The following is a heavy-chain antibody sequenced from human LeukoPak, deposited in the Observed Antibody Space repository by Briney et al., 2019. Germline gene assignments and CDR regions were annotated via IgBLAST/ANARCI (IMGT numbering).Heavy chain of an antibody. V-gene: IGHV3-23*01. CDR1: GFAFSSYA. Sequence: GGSLRLSCAASGFAFSSYAMSWVRQAPGKGLEWVSAISGSGGSTFYADSVKGRFTISRDNSKNTLYLQMNSLRAEDTAVYYCARSHYYDSSGSYYFDYWGQGTLVTVSS. CDR2: ISGSGGST. D-gene: IGHD3-22*01. J-gene: IGHJ4*02. CDR3: ARSHYYDSSGSYYFDY.